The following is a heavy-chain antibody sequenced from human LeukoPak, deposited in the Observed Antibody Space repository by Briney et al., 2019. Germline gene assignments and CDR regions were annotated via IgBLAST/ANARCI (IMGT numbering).Heavy chain of an antibody. CDR3: AKASRYCGGDCYPEFDF. CDR2: ITSGGDYI. Sequence: GGSLRLSCAASGFTFNTFNMNWVRQAPGKGLEWVSSITSGGDYIYYADSVKGRFTTSRDNFRNTLYLQMNSLRAEDTAVYSCAKASRYCGGDCYPEFDFWGQGTLVTVSS. V-gene: IGHV3-21*04. J-gene: IGHJ4*02. CDR1: GFTFNTFN. D-gene: IGHD2-21*02.